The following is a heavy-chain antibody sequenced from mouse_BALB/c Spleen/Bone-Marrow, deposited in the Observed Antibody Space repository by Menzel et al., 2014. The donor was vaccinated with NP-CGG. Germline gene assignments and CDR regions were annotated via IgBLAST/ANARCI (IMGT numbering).Heavy chain of an antibody. J-gene: IGHJ4*01. CDR2: ISYSGST. Sequence: EVMLVESGPGLVKPSQSLSLTCTVTGYSITSDYAWNWIRQFPGNKLEWMGYISYSGSTSYNPSLKNRISITRDTSKNQFFLQLNSVTSEDTATYYCARGGYDDAVDYWGQGTSVTVSS. V-gene: IGHV3-2*02. CDR3: ARGGYDDAVDY. D-gene: IGHD2-14*01. CDR1: GYSITSDYA.